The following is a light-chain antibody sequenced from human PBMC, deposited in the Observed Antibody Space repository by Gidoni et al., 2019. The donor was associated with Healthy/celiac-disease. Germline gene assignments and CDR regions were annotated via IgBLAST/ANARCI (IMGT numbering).Light chain of an antibody. J-gene: IGKJ1*01. CDR2: LGS. Sequence: MTQSPLSLPVTPGEPASISCRSSQSLLHSNGYNYLDWYLQKPGQSPQLLIYLGSNRASGVPDRFSGSGSGTDFTLKISRVEAEDVGVYYCMQALQTPWTFGQGTKVEIK. V-gene: IGKV2-28*01. CDR1: QSLLHSNGYNY. CDR3: MQALQTPWT.